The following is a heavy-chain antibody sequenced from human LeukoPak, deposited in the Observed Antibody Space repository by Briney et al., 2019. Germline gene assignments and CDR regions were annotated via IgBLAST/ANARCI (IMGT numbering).Heavy chain of an antibody. D-gene: IGHD4-17*01. Sequence: GGSLRLSCAASGFIFTNYFMSWVRQAPGKGLEWVASIKHDGSEKYYVDSVRGRFTISRDNTKDSLYLQMSSLRAEDTAVYYCARIMTTVTTVEYWGQGTLVTVSS. CDR2: IKHDGSEK. V-gene: IGHV3-7*01. CDR3: ARIMTTVTTVEY. J-gene: IGHJ4*02. CDR1: GFIFTNYF.